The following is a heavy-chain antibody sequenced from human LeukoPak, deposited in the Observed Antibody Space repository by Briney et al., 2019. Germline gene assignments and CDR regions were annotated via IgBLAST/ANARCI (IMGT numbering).Heavy chain of an antibody. D-gene: IGHD6-13*01. CDR1: GFTFSSYW. J-gene: IGHJ5*02. CDR3: ARVGVAAVQGWFDP. V-gene: IGHV3-74*01. CDR2: INTDGSST. Sequence: PGGSLRLSCAASGFTFSSYWMHWVRQAPGKGLVWVSRINTDGSSTSYADSVKGRFTISRDNAKNTLYLQMNSLRAEDTAVYYCARVGVAAVQGWFDPWGQGTLVTVSS.